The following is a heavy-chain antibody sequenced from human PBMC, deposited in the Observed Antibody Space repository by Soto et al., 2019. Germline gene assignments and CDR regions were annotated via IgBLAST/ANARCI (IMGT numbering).Heavy chain of an antibody. CDR3: APGRQLVVDQ. CDR2: IGSDFDT. CDR1: GFTFSSYA. D-gene: IGHD6-13*01. J-gene: IGHJ4*02. Sequence: EVQLLESGGDLVQPGGSLRLSCAASGFTFSSYAMSWVRQAPGKGLEWVSGIGSDFDTSYAVSVKGRFTISGDNSKTTVYLQMNSLRAEETAVYYGAPGRQLVVDQWGQGTLVTVSS. V-gene: IGHV3-23*05.